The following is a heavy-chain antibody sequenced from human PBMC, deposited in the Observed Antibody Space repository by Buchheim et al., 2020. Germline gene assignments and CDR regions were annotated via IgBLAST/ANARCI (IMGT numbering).Heavy chain of an antibody. CDR3: ARDHNSGSCVPNYYCGMDV. V-gene: IGHV4-31*03. D-gene: IGHD1-26*01. Sequence: QVQLQESGPGLAKPSQTLSLTCTVSGCSISSGGYYWSWIRQHPGKGLEWTGYIYYSGSTYYNPSLKSRVTISVDTSKNQFSLKLSSVTAADTAVYYCARDHNSGSCVPNYYCGMDVWGQGTT. CDR1: GCSISSGGYY. J-gene: IGHJ6*02. CDR2: IYYSGST.